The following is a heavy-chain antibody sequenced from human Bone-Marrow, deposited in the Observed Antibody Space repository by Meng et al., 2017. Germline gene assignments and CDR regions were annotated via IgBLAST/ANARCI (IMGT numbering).Heavy chain of an antibody. V-gene: IGHV4-61*02. CDR1: GGSISSGSYY. CDR3: ARERGILTGYPYYYYYYGMDV. CDR2: IYTSGST. D-gene: IGHD3-9*01. Sequence: SETLSLTCTVSGGSISSGSYYWSWIRQPAGKGLEWIGRIYTSGSTNYNPSLNSRVTISVDTSKNQFSLKLSSVTAADTAVYYCARERGILTGYPYYYYYYGMDVWGQGTTVTVSS. J-gene: IGHJ6*02.